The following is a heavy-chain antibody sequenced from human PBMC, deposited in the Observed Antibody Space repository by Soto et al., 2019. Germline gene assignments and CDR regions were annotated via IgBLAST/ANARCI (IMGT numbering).Heavy chain of an antibody. V-gene: IGHV3-23*01. CDR3: AKDGVAATGNYYYYYMDV. CDR1: GFTFSSYA. CDR2: ISGSGGST. Sequence: PGGSLRLSCAASGFTFSSYAMSWVRQAPGKGLEWVSAISGSGGSTYYADSVKGRFTISRDNSKNTLYLQMNSLRAEDTAVYYFAKDGVAATGNYYYYYMDVWGKGTTVTVSS. J-gene: IGHJ6*03. D-gene: IGHD2-15*01.